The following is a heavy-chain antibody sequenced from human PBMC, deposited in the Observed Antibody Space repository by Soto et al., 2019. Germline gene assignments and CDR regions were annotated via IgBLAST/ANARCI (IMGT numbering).Heavy chain of an antibody. CDR3: ARDYGSYDSSGYYWNWFDP. D-gene: IGHD3-22*01. V-gene: IGHV4-30-2*01. J-gene: IGHJ5*02. CDR1: GGSISSGGYS. Sequence: SETLSLTCAVSGGSISSGGYSWSWIRQPPGKGLEWIGYIYHSGSTYYNPSLKSRVTISVDRSKNQFSLKLSSVTAAETAVHYCARDYGSYDSSGYYWNWFDPWGQGTLVTVSS. CDR2: IYHSGST.